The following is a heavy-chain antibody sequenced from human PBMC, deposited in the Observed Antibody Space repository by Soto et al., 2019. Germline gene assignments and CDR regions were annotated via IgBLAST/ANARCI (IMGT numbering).Heavy chain of an antibody. CDR1: GFTFTRYS. Sequence: GGSLRLSCAASGFTFTRYSMNWVRQAPGKGLEWVSSISSTTNYIYYANSMKGRFTVSRDNAKNSVYLEMNSLSAEDTAVYYCAREAEDLTSNFDYWGQGTLVTVSS. V-gene: IGHV3-21*01. J-gene: IGHJ4*02. CDR2: ISSTTNYI. CDR3: AREAEDLTSNFDY.